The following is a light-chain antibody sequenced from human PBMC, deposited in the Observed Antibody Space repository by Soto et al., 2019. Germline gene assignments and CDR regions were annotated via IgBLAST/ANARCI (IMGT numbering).Light chain of an antibody. J-gene: IGLJ3*02. Sequence: QSLLTQPPSVSGAPGQRVTISCTGSRSNIGAGYDVHWYQQLPGTAPKLLIYGSTNRPSGVPDRFSASRSDTSASLAITGLQAEDEAVYYCQCYANRLSGSKVFGGGTKLTVL. CDR3: QCYANRLSGSKV. CDR2: GST. CDR1: RSNIGAGYD. V-gene: IGLV1-40*01.